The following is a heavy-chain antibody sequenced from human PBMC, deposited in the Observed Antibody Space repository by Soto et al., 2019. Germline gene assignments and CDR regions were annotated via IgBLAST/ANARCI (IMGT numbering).Heavy chain of an antibody. CDR2: ISADNGDT. CDR3: ARKDYPVDY. V-gene: IGHV1-18*01. Sequence: QVQLVQSGAEVKKPGASVKVSCKASGYTFTSYGISWVRQAPGQGLEWMGWISADNGDTNYAQKLQGRVTMTTDTSKSRADMELRSLKADDTAEYYCARKDYPVDYWGQGTLVTVAS. D-gene: IGHD3-16*01. J-gene: IGHJ4*02. CDR1: GYTFTSYG.